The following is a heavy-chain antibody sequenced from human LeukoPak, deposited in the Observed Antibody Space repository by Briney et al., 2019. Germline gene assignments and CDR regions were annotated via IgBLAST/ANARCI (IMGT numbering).Heavy chain of an antibody. Sequence: SSETLSLTCTVSGGSISSYYWSWIRQPPGKGLEWIGYIYYTGSTNCNPSLESRVTISVDTSKNQFSLKLSSVTAADTAVYYCARHVVVADTWVFAPWGQGTLVTVSS. J-gene: IGHJ5*02. CDR2: IYYTGST. CDR3: ARHVVVADTWVFAP. V-gene: IGHV4-59*08. D-gene: IGHD2-15*01. CDR1: GGSISSYY.